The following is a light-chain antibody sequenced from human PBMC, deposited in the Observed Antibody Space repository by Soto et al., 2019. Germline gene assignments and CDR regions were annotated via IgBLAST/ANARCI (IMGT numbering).Light chain of an antibody. CDR3: LSGHSRP. J-gene: IGKJ4*01. CDR2: AAS. Sequence: DIQMTQSPSSLSASVGDIVTITCRASQGLSSYLAWYQQKPGKAPKLLIYAASNLQSGVPSRFSGSGSGTDFTLTISSLQPEDFATYFCLSGHSRPFGGGTKVDIK. CDR1: QGLSSY. V-gene: IGKV1-12*02.